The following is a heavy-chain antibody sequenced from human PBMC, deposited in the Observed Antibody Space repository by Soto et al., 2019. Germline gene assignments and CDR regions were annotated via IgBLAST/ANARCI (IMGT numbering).Heavy chain of an antibody. CDR2: MNPNSGNT. D-gene: IGHD3-10*01. Sequence: QVPLVQSGAEVKKPGASVKVSCKASGYTFTSYDINWVRQATGQGLEWMGWMNPNSGNTGYAQKFQGRVTMTRNTSISTAYMELSSLRSEDTAVYYCARRRITMVRGVKWFDPWGQGTLVTVSS. CDR3: ARRRITMVRGVKWFDP. V-gene: IGHV1-8*01. J-gene: IGHJ5*02. CDR1: GYTFTSYD.